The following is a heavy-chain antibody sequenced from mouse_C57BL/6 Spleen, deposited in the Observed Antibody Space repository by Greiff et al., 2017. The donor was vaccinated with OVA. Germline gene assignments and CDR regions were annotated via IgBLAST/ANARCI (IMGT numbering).Heavy chain of an antibody. V-gene: IGHV3-6*01. J-gene: IGHJ3*01. Sequence: EVQLQESGPGLVKPSQSLSLTCSVTGYSITSGYYWNWIRQFPGNKLEWMGYISYDGSNNYNPSLKNRISITRDTSKNQFFLKLNSVTTEDTATYYCARDDYEGGGFAYWGQGTLVTVSA. CDR2: ISYDGSN. CDR1: GYSITSGYY. CDR3: ARDDYEGGGFAY. D-gene: IGHD2-4*01.